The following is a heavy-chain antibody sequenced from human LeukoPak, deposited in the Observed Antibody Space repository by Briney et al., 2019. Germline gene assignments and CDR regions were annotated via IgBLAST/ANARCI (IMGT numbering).Heavy chain of an antibody. CDR3: ARVHDSSGYYPPPFDY. Sequence: ASVKVSCKASGYTFTSYDINWVRQATGQGLEWMGWMNPKSGNTGYAQKFQGRVTMTRSTSMSTAYMELSSLRPEDTAVYYCARVHDSSGYYPPPFDYWGQGTLVSVSS. CDR2: MNPKSGNT. D-gene: IGHD3-22*01. CDR1: GYTFTSYD. J-gene: IGHJ4*02. V-gene: IGHV1-8*01.